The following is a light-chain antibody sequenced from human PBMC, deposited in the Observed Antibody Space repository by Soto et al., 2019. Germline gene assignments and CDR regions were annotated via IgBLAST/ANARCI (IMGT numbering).Light chain of an antibody. CDR3: QQYDSPSIT. CDR1: QDISNY. Sequence: DIQMTQSASSLSAFVGDRVTITCQASQDISNYLNWYQQKPGKAPQLLIYDASTLKTGVPPRFSGSGSGTDFTFTISSLQPEDIATYYCQQYDSPSITFGQGTRLEIK. CDR2: DAS. V-gene: IGKV1-33*01. J-gene: IGKJ5*01.